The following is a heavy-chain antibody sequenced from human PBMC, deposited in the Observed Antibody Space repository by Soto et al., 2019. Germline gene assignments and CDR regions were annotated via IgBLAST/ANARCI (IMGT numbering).Heavy chain of an antibody. J-gene: IGHJ5*02. CDR2: IYWDADK. CDR1: GFSLSTSGVG. V-gene: IGHV2-5*02. Sequence: QITLKESGPTLVKPTQTLTLTCTFSGFSLSTSGVGGGWIRQPPGNALEWLALIYWDADKRYSPSLKSWLTITKDTSKNPVVLTMTNMDPVDTATYYSAHYFYGSAVDPWGQGTLVTVSS. CDR3: AHYFYGSAVDP. D-gene: IGHD3-10*01.